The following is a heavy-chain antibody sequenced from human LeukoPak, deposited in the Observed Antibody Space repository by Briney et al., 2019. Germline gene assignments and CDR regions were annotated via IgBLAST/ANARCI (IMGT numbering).Heavy chain of an antibody. CDR1: GGTFSSYA. Sequence: SVKVSCKASGGTFSSYAISWVRQAPGQGLEGMGGIIPIFGTANYAQKFQGRVTITADKSTSTAYMELSSLRSEDTAVYYCARAEYSGYDWVYFDYWGQGTLVTVSS. V-gene: IGHV1-69*06. D-gene: IGHD5-12*01. CDR2: IIPIFGTA. J-gene: IGHJ4*02. CDR3: ARAEYSGYDWVYFDY.